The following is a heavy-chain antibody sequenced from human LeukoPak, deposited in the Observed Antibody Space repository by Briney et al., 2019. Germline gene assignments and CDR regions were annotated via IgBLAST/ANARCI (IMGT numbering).Heavy chain of an antibody. V-gene: IGHV1-8*01. CDR2: MNPNSSNT. Sequence: ASVKLSCKASGYTFTSYDINWVRQATGQGLEWMGWMNPNSSNTGYAQKFQGRVTMTTDTSISTAYMELSSLRSEDTSVYYWARDPSVVTPCDYWGQGTLVTVSS. CDR3: ARDPSVVTPCDY. CDR1: GYTFTSYD. J-gene: IGHJ4*02. D-gene: IGHD4-23*01.